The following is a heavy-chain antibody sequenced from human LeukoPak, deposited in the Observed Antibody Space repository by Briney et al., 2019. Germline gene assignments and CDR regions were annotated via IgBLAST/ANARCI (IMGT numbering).Heavy chain of an antibody. Sequence: ASVKVSCKASGYTFTGYYMHWVRQAPGQGLEWMGWINPDSGGTNYGKNFQGRVTMTRDTSISIVYMEMNRLRSDDTAVHYCARVKERTKATIPDYFQHWGQGTLVTVSS. CDR2: INPDSGGT. J-gene: IGHJ1*01. D-gene: IGHD4-17*01. V-gene: IGHV1-2*02. CDR1: GYTFTGYY. CDR3: ARVKERTKATIPDYFQH.